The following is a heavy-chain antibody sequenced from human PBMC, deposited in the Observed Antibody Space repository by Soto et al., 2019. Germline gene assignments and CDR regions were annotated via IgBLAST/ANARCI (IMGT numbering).Heavy chain of an antibody. CDR3: ATLLDNLAGYYSFDY. D-gene: IGHD3-9*01. CDR2: IYYSGST. V-gene: IGHV4-59*01. Sequence: PSETLSLTCTVSGGSISSYYWSWIRQPPGKGLEWIGYIYYSGSTNYNPSLKSRVTISVDTSKNQFSLKLSSVTAADTAVYYCATLLDNLAGYYSFDYWGQGNLVNASS. CDR1: GGSISSYY. J-gene: IGHJ4*02.